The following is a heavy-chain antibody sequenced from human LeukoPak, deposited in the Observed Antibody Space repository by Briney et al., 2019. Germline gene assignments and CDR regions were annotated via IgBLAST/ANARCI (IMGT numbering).Heavy chain of an antibody. CDR3: AKESNRLDGQFDY. D-gene: IGHD1-1*01. Sequence: GRSLRLSCAASGFTFDDYAMHWVRQAPGKGLEWVSGISWKSGSIGYADSVKGRFTISRDNAKNSLYLQMNSLRAEDTALYYCAKESNRLDGQFDYWGQGTLVTVSS. CDR1: GFTFDDYA. V-gene: IGHV3-9*01. J-gene: IGHJ4*02. CDR2: ISWKSGSI.